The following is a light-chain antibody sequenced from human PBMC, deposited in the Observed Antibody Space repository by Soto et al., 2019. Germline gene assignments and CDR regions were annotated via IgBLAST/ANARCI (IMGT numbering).Light chain of an antibody. CDR1: QSVSTN. CDR2: VAS. Sequence: VTTQSPATLSVSPGERATLSCRASQSVSTNLAWYQQKPGQAPRLLIYVASTRATAVPARFSAGGSGTEFTLTISSLEPEDFAVYYCQERRSSPFTFGLGTRLEIK. CDR3: QERRSSPFT. V-gene: IGKV3-11*01. J-gene: IGKJ5*01.